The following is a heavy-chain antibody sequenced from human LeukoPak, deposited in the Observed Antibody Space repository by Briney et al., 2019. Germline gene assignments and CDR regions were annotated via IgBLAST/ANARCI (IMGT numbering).Heavy chain of an antibody. CDR1: GYSISSGYY. V-gene: IGHV4-38-2*02. J-gene: IGHJ3*02. CDR2: IYHSGST. Sequence: SETLSLTCTVSGYSISSGYYWGWIRQPPGKGLEWIGSIYHSGSTYYNPSLKSRVTISVDTSKNQFSLKLSSVTAADTAVYYCARAWNDYVWGSYRNDAFDIWGQGTMVTVSS. CDR3: ARAWNDYVWGSYRNDAFDI. D-gene: IGHD3-16*02.